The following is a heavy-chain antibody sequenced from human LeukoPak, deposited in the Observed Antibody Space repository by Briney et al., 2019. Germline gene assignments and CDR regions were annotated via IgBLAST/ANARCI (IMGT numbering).Heavy chain of an antibody. CDR2: ISAYNGNT. J-gene: IGHJ6*03. V-gene: IGHV1-18*01. CDR1: GYTFTSYG. CDR3: ARVGWELHYYYYYMDV. Sequence: GASVKVSCKASGYTFTSYGISWVRQAPGQGLEWMGWISAYNGNTNYAQKLQGRVTMTTDTSTSTAYMELRSLRSDDTAVYYCARVGWELHYYYYYMDVWGKGTTVTISS. D-gene: IGHD1-26*01.